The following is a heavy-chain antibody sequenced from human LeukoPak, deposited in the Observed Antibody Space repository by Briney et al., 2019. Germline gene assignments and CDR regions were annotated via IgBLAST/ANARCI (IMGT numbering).Heavy chain of an antibody. D-gene: IGHD2-2*01. J-gene: IGHJ6*03. CDR3: ARARRGYCSSTSCPVPYYYYYYYMDV. CDR2: MNPNSGNT. Sequence: ASVKVSXKASGYTFTSYDINWVRQATGQGLEWMGWMNPNSGNTGYAQKFQGRVTITRNTSISTAYMELSSLRSEGTAVYYCARARRGYCSSTSCPVPYYYYYYYMDVWGKGTTVTVSS. V-gene: IGHV1-8*03. CDR1: GYTFTSYD.